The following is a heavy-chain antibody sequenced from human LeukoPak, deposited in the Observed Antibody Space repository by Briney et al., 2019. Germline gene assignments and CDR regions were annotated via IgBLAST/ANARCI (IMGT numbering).Heavy chain of an antibody. J-gene: IGHJ4*02. CDR3: ARHQLRGFLDDN. CDR1: GGTISSDY. Sequence: SETLSLTCAVSGGTISSDYWSWLRQPPGKGLEWIGCIYYSGTTNYNPSLNSRVTISIDTSKTQFSLRLTSVTAADTAVYFCARHQLRGFLDDNWGQGTLVTVSS. D-gene: IGHD3-10*01. V-gene: IGHV4-59*08. CDR2: IYYSGTT.